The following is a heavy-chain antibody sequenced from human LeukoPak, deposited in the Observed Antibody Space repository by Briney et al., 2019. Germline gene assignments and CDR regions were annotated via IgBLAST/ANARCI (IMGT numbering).Heavy chain of an antibody. D-gene: IGHD3-10*01. CDR2: TYYRSKWYN. CDR1: GDSVSSNSAA. Sequence: SQTLSLTCAISGDSVSSNSAAWNWIRQSPSRGLEWLGRTYYRSKWYNDYAVSVRSRITINPDTSKNQFSLQLNSVTPEDTAVYYCAGSMVRGVISYYYYYGMDVWGPGTTVTVSS. CDR3: AGSMVRGVISYYYYYGMDV. V-gene: IGHV6-1*01. J-gene: IGHJ6*02.